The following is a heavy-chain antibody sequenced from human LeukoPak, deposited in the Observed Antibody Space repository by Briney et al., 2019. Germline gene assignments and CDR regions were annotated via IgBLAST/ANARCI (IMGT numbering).Heavy chain of an antibody. CDR3: AKSTTVVSHFDY. D-gene: IGHD4-23*01. J-gene: IGHJ4*02. CDR1: GFTFDDYA. CDR2: ISWNSGSI. V-gene: IGHV3-9*01. Sequence: GRSLRLSCAASGFTFDDYAMHWVRQAPGKGLEWVSGISWNSGSIGYADSVKGRFTISRDNAKNSLYLQMNSLRAEDTALYYCAKSTTVVSHFDYWGQGNLVTVSS.